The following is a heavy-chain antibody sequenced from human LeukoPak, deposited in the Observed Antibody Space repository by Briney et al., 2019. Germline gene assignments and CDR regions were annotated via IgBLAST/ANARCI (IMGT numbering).Heavy chain of an antibody. CDR2: VFYSGST. V-gene: IGHV4-39*01. D-gene: IGHD1-26*01. CDR1: GGSISGSSYF. Sequence: SETLSLTCTVSGGSISGSSYFWGWIRQPPGKGLEWIGSVFYSGSTYYNPSLKSRVTISVDTSKNQFSLKLSSVTAADTAVYYCARGGSYWGNRGPDYWGQGTLVTVSS. CDR3: ARGGSYWGNRGPDY. J-gene: IGHJ4*02.